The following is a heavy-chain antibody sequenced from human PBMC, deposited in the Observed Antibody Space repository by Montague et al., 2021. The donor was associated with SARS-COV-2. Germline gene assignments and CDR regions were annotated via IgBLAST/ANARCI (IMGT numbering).Heavy chain of an antibody. J-gene: IGHJ5*02. Sequence: SLRLSFAASGFTFDDYVMHWVRQAPGKGLEWVSGIGWRSGSIGYADSVKGRFIISRDNAKNSLYLQMNSLRAEDTALYHCAKGQKIQWLVFNSAPGWFDPWGQGTLVTVSS. V-gene: IGHV3-9*01. CDR1: GFTFDDYV. CDR3: AKGQKIQWLVFNSAPGWFDP. CDR2: IGWRSGSI. D-gene: IGHD5-12*01.